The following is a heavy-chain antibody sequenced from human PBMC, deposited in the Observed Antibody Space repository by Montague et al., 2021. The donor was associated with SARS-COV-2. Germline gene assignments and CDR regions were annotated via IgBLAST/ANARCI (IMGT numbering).Heavy chain of an antibody. J-gene: IGHJ4*02. CDR1: GGSISSSSYY. Sequence: TLSLTCTVSGGSISSSSYYWGWVRQPPGKGLEWIGSINFSGKTYYNPSLKSRVTISVDTSKDQFSLKLSSVTAADTAVYYCARYSVAGTRYFDFWGQGTLVTVSS. V-gene: IGHV4-39*01. D-gene: IGHD6-19*01. CDR3: ARYSVAGTRYFDF. CDR2: INFSGKT.